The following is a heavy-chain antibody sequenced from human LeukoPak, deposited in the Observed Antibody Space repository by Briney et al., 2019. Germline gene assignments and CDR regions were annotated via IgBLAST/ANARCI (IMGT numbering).Heavy chain of an antibody. J-gene: IGHJ6*02. CDR1: GGSFSGYY. Sequence: SETLSLTCAVYGGSFSGYYWSWIRQPPGKGLEWIGEINHSGSTNYNPSLKSRITISVDMSKNQSSLKLSSVTAADTAVYYCARDRVYYYDSSGYYSLIGYYYGMDVWGQGTTVTVSS. CDR2: INHSGST. D-gene: IGHD3-22*01. CDR3: ARDRVYYYDSSGYYSLIGYYYGMDV. V-gene: IGHV4-34*09.